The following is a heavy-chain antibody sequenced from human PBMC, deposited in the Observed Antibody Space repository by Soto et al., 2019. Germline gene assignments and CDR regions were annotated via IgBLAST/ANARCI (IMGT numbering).Heavy chain of an antibody. V-gene: IGHV1-69*01. Sequence: QVQLIQSGAELKRPGSSVKVSCKASGDTFSSYSITWLRQAPGQRLEWMGGIIPIFAKPTYAQKFQGRVAITADDSTITVYMELTSLTSEDTAVYSCARGLGIWNAFYIWGQGTPLSVSS. D-gene: IGHD1-1*01. J-gene: IGHJ3*02. CDR3: ARGLGIWNAFYI. CDR1: GDTFSSYS. CDR2: IIPIFAKP.